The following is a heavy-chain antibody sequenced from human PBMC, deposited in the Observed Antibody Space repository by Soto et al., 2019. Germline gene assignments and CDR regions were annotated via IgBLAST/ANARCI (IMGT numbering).Heavy chain of an antibody. CDR2: FDPEDGET. D-gene: IGHD3-3*01. V-gene: IGHV1-24*01. CDR1: GYTITELS. CDR3: ATDHFTIFGVVSYY. Sequence: GASVKVCCKVSGYTITELSMHWVRQAPGKGLEWMGGFDPEDGETIYAKKFQGRVTMTADTSTDTAYMELSRLRSEDTAVYYCATDHFTIFGVVSYYCGQGTMVTVSP. J-gene: IGHJ4*02.